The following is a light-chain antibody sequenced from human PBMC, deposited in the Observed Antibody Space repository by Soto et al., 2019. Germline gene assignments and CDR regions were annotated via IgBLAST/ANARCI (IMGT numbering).Light chain of an antibody. CDR1: QGVGNW. CDR2: ASS. J-gene: IGKJ1*01. Sequence: DIQMTQSPSSVSASVGDRVTITCRASQGVGNWLAWYQQKPGKAPKLLIYASSTLQSGVPSRFSGSGSGTDFALTISSLQPEDCATYWCLQTSDFPWTFGQGTKVEIK. CDR3: LQTSDFPWT. V-gene: IGKV1-12*01.